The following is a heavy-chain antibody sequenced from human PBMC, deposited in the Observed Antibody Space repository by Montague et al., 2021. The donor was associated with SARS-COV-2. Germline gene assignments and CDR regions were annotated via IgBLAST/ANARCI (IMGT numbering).Heavy chain of an antibody. V-gene: IGHV3-21*01. Sequence: SLRLSCAASGFTFSSYSMNWVRQGPGKGLEWVSSISSSSRYIYYADSVKGRCTISRDNAKNSLYLQMNSLRAEDTAVYYCASDRGELHAAHYGGQGTLVTVSS. CDR2: ISSSSRYI. D-gene: IGHD1-26*01. CDR3: ASDRGELHAAHY. J-gene: IGHJ4*02. CDR1: GFTFSSYS.